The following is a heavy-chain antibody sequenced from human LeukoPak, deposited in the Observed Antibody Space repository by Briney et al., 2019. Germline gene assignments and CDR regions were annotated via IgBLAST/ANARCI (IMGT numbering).Heavy chain of an antibody. CDR3: ARAEGDDIYHYYMDG. V-gene: IGHV1-18*01. CDR1: GYTFTTYY. CDR2: IGAYNGNT. Sequence: GASVKVSCKASGYTFTTYYMHWVRQAPGQGLEWMGWIGAYNGNTNYAQKLQGRVTMTTDTSTSTAYMELRSLRSEDTAVYYCARAEGDDIYHYYMDGWGKGTTVAVSS. D-gene: IGHD2-21*02. J-gene: IGHJ6*03.